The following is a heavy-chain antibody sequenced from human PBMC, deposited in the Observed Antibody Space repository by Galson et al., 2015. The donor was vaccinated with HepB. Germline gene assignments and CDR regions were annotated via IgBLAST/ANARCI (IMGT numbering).Heavy chain of an antibody. V-gene: IGHV3-21*01. CDR2: ISSSSYI. J-gene: IGHJ5*02. CDR1: GFTFSSYS. D-gene: IGHD6-13*01. CDR3: ARDRYSSSWLLWFDP. Sequence: SLRLSCAASGFTFSSYSMNWVRQAPGKGLEWVSSISSSSYIYYADSVKGRFTISRDNAKNSLYLQMNSLRAEDTAVYYCARDRYSSSWLLWFDPWGQGTLVTVSS.